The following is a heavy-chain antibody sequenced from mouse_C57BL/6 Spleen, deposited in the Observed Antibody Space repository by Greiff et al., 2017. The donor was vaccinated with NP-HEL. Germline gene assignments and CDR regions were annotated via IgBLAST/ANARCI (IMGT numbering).Heavy chain of an antibody. CDR2: ISYDGSN. Sequence: VQLQQSGPGLVKPSQSLSLTCSVTGYSITSGYYWNWIRQFPGNKLEWMGYISYDGSNNYNPSLKNRISITRDTSKNQFFLKLNSVTTEDTATYYCARVDYYGSSLWGQGTTLTVSS. CDR1: GYSITSGYY. D-gene: IGHD1-1*01. V-gene: IGHV3-6*01. J-gene: IGHJ2*01. CDR3: ARVDYYGSSL.